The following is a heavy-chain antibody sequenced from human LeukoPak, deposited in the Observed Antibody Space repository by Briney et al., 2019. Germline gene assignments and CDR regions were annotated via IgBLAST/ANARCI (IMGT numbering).Heavy chain of an antibody. CDR2: IYPSGST. CDR3: AKLGSAEYFQH. V-gene: IGHV4-4*02. CDR1: GGSISSRNW. Sequence: SGTLSLTCAVSGGSISSRNWLSWVRQPPGRGLEWIGEIYPSGSTNYNPSLKSRVTISVDKSKNQFSLKLSSVTAADTAVYYCAKLGSAEYFQHWGQGTLVTVSS. J-gene: IGHJ1*01. D-gene: IGHD3-3*02.